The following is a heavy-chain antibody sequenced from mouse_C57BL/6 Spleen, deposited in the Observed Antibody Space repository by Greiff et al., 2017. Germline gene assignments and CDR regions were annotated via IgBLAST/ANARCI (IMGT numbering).Heavy chain of an antibody. CDR1: GYTFTSYW. V-gene: IGHV1-69*01. CDR3: AWTAQAQAMDY. CDR2: IDPSDSYT. D-gene: IGHD3-2*02. J-gene: IGHJ4*01. Sequence: QVQLQQPGAELVMPGASVKLSCKASGYTFTSYWMHWVKQRPGQGLEWIGEIDPSDSYTNYNQKFKGKSTLTVDKSSSTAFMQLSSLTSEGSAVYYCAWTAQAQAMDYWGQGTSVTVSS.